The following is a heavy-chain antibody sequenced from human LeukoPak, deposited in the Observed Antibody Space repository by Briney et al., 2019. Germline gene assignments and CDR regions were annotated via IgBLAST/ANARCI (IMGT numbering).Heavy chain of an antibody. J-gene: IGHJ4*02. Sequence: ASVKVSCTASGYTFTGYHMHWVRQAPGQGLEWMGWINTNTGNPTYAQGFTGRFVFSLDTSVSTAYLHISSLEAEDTAIYYCATDLKKGDSGCFDYWGQGTLVTVSS. V-gene: IGHV7-4-1*02. CDR2: INTNTGNP. D-gene: IGHD6-19*01. CDR3: ATDLKKGDSGCFDY. CDR1: GYTFTGYH.